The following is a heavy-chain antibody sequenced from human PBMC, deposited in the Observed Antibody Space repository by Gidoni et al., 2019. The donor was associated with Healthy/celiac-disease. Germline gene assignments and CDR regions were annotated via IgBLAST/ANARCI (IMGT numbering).Heavy chain of an antibody. Sequence: QVQLQESGPGLVKPSETLSLTCPVPGGSISSYYWSWIRQPPGKGLEWIGYIYYSGSTNYNPSLKSRVTISVDTSKNQFSLKLSSVTAADTAVYYCARARWDNRDGYNTHYDYWGQGTLVTVSS. CDR3: ARARWDNRDGYNTHYDY. V-gene: IGHV4-59*01. CDR1: GGSISSYY. J-gene: IGHJ4*02. D-gene: IGHD5-12*01. CDR2: IYYSGST.